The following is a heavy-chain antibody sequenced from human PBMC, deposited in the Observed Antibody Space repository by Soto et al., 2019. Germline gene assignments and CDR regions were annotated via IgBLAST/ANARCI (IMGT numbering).Heavy chain of an antibody. V-gene: IGHV1-2*04. Sequence: ASVKVSCKASGYTFTGYYMHWVRQAPGQGLEWMGWINPNSGGTNYAQKFQGWVTMTRDTSISTAYMELSRLRSDDTAVYYCARGVDYIWGSYRYTGLQDYWGQGTLVTVSS. J-gene: IGHJ4*02. CDR1: GYTFTGYY. CDR2: INPNSGGT. CDR3: ARGVDYIWGSYRYTGLQDY. D-gene: IGHD3-16*02.